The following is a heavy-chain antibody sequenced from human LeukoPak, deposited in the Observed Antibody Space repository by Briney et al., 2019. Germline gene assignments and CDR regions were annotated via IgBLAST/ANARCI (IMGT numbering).Heavy chain of an antibody. CDR2: ISYSGST. V-gene: IGHV4-59*01. CDR3: ARHGRYCDN. J-gene: IGHJ4*02. CDR1: GGSISTYY. D-gene: IGHD2-8*01. Sequence: SETLSLTCTVSGGSISTYYWNWIRQPPGKGLEWIGFISYSGSTNYNPSLKSRATISVDTSKNQFSLKLSSVTAADTAVYYCARHGRYCDNWGQGTLVTVSS.